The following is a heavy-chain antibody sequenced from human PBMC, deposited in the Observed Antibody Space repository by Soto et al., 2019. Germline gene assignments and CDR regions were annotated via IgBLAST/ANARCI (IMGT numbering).Heavy chain of an antibody. V-gene: IGHV3-7*01. CDR1: GFTFSSYW. J-gene: IGHJ3*02. CDR3: AALPTYYDFWSGQGNDAFDI. Sequence: GGSLRLSCAASGFTFSSYWMIWVRQAPGKGLEWVANIKQDGSEKYYVDSVKGRFTISRDNAKNSLYLQMNSLRAEDTAVYYWAALPTYYDFWSGQGNDAFDIWGQGTMVTVSS. CDR2: IKQDGSEK. D-gene: IGHD3-3*01.